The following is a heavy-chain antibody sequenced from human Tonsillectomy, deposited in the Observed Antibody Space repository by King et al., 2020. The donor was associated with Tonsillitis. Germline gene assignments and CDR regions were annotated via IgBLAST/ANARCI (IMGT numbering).Heavy chain of an antibody. D-gene: IGHD3-16*01. CDR2: VNHSGST. CDR3: ARVGALHYYYYMDV. J-gene: IGHJ6*03. Sequence: VQLQQWGAGLLKPSETLSLTCAVYGESFSGYYWSWIHQPPGKGLEWIGEVNHSGSTNYNPSLKSRVTISVDTSKNQFSLKLSSVTAADTAVYYCARVGALHYYYYMDVWGKGTTVTVSS. CDR1: GESFSGYY. V-gene: IGHV4-34*01.